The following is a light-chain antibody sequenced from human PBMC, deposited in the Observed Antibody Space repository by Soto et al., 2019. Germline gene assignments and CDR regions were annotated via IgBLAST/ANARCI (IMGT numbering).Light chain of an antibody. CDR2: EVS. CDR3: SSYTSSSTLAYV. J-gene: IGLJ1*01. V-gene: IGLV2-14*01. CDR1: SSDVGGYNY. Sequence: SALTQPASVSRSHGQSITISGTGTSSDVGGYNYVSWYQQHPGKAPKLMIYEVSNRPSGVSNRFSGSKSGNTASLTISGLQAEDEADYYCSSYTSSSTLAYVFGTGTKVTVL.